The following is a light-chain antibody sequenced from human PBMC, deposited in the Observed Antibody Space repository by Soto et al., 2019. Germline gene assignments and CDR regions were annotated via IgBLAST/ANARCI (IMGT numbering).Light chain of an antibody. CDR1: RSDVGAYNR. V-gene: IGLV2-18*01. CDR2: EVN. Sequence: QSALTQPPSVSASPGQSVTIPCTATRSDVGAYNRVSWYQQYPGTPPKLMISEVNNRPSGVPDGFSGSKSGNTASLTISGVLAEDEAAYYSSLYTSSSTVAFGGGTKLTVL. CDR3: SLYTSSSTVA. J-gene: IGLJ2*01.